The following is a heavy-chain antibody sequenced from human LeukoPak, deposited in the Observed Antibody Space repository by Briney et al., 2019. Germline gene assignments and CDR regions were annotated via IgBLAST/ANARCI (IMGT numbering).Heavy chain of an antibody. CDR1: GGSISSYY. CDR3: VRGIAAAGLYFDY. Sequence: PSETLSLTCIVSGGSISSYYWSWIRQPPGKGLEWIGYIYYTGSTKYNPSLKSRVTISVDTSKNQFSLKLRSVTAADTAVYYFVRGIAAAGLYFDYWGQGTLVTVSS. D-gene: IGHD6-13*01. V-gene: IGHV4-59*01. J-gene: IGHJ4*02. CDR2: IYYTGST.